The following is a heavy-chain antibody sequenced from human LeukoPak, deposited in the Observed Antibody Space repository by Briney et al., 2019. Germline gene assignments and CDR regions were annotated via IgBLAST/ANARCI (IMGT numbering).Heavy chain of an antibody. CDR2: ISYDGSNK. CDR1: GFTFSSYA. D-gene: IGHD2-2*01. Sequence: GGSLGLSCAASGFTFSSYAMHWVRQAPGKGLEWVAVISYDGSNKYYADSVKGRFTISRDNSKNTLYLQMNSLRSEDTAVYYCARATGDIVVVPAEYYFDYWGQGTLVTVSS. CDR3: ARATGDIVVVPAEYYFDY. V-gene: IGHV3-30-3*01. J-gene: IGHJ4*02.